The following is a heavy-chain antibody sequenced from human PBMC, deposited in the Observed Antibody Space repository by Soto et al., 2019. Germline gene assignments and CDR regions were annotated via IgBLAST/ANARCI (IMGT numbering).Heavy chain of an antibody. CDR2: INPSGGST. CDR1: GYTFTSYY. D-gene: IGHD2-2*01. Sequence: ASVKVSCKASGYTFTSYYMHWVRQAPGQGLEWMGIINPSGGSTSYAQKFQGRVTMTRDTSTSTVYMELSSLRSEATAVYYCRRCPSVPRPHYFDIWGLVSLITFSS. V-gene: IGHV1-46*01. J-gene: IGHJ4*02. CDR3: RRCPSVPRPHYFDI.